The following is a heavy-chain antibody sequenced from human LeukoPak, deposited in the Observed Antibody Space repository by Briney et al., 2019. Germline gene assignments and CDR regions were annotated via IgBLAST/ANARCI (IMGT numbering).Heavy chain of an antibody. D-gene: IGHD5-24*01. Sequence: PGGSLRLSCAASGFIVTNKFMNWVRQAPGKGLEWVADIYRDGSIYYTDSVKGRFTISRDSSKNTLYLQMNSLRAEDTAIYYCAREYNAGDALDVWGQGTPVTVSS. CDR2: IYRDGSI. CDR3: AREYNAGDALDV. CDR1: GFIVTNKF. J-gene: IGHJ3*01. V-gene: IGHV3-53*01.